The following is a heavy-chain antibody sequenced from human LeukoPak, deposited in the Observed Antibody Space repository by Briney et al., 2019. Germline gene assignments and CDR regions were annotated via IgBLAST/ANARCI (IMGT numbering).Heavy chain of an antibody. Sequence: APVKVSCKASGYTFTGYYIHWVRQAPGQGLEWMGWINSISGGTHHAQKFQGRVTMTSDTSISTAYMELSSLRSDDTAVYYCASNPYVTFYSMDVWGRGTTVTVSS. CDR2: INSISGGT. CDR1: GYTFTGYY. V-gene: IGHV1-2*02. CDR3: ASNPYVTFYSMDV. D-gene: IGHD3-10*02. J-gene: IGHJ6*02.